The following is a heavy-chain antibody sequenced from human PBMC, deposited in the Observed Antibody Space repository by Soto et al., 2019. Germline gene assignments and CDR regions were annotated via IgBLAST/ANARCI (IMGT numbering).Heavy chain of an antibody. D-gene: IGHD3-9*01. V-gene: IGHV3-23*01. J-gene: IGHJ4*02. Sequence: PGGSLRLSCAASGFTFSTYALNWVRQSPGKGLEWVSTISSDGDSTYYVDSVKGRFTVSRDNSKNTMYLQMNSLRAEDTALYFCARDPSTGNADYWGQGTPVTVSS. CDR1: GFTFSTYA. CDR3: ARDPSTGNADY. CDR2: ISSDGDST.